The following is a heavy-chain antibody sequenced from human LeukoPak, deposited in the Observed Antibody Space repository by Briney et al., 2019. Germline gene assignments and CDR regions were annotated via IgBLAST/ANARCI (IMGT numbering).Heavy chain of an antibody. CDR3: ARAPAGLDAFDI. Sequence: ASVKVSCKASGYTFTSYDINWVRQATGQGLEWMGIINPSGGSTSYAQKFQGRVTMTRDTSTSTVYMELSSLRSEDTAVYYCARAPAGLDAFDIWGQGTMVTVSS. J-gene: IGHJ3*02. V-gene: IGHV1-46*01. CDR2: INPSGGST. CDR1: GYTFTSYD.